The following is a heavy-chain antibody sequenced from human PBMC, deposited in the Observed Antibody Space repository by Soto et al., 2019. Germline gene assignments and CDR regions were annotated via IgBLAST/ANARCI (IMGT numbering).Heavy chain of an antibody. CDR2: IYYSGST. CDR3: ARVTGRYYYGMDV. Sequence: SETLSLTCTVSGGSISSGGYYWSWIRQHPGKGLEWIGYIYYSGSTYYNPSLKSRVTISVDTSKNQFSLKLSSVTAADTAVYYCARVTGRYYYGMDVWGKGTTVTVSS. V-gene: IGHV4-31*03. CDR1: GGSISSGGYY. J-gene: IGHJ6*04.